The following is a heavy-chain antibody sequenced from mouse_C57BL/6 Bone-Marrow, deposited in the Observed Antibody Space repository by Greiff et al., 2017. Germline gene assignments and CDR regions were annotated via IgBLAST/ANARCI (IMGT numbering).Heavy chain of an antibody. CDR3: ARLRPLYAMDY. CDR1: GYTFTSYW. V-gene: IGHV1-69*01. Sequence: QVQLQQPGAELVMPGASVKLSCKASGYTFTSYWLHWVKQRPGQGLEWIGEIDPSDSYTNYNQKFKGKSTLTVDKSSSTAYMQLRSLTSEDSAVYYCARLRPLYAMDYWGQGTSVTVSS. CDR2: IDPSDSYT. J-gene: IGHJ4*01. D-gene: IGHD2-12*01.